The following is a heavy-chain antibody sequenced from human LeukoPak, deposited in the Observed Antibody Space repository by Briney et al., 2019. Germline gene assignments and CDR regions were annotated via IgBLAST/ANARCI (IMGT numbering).Heavy chain of an antibody. CDR1: GGSVSSGGFS. CDR2: ISHTGST. D-gene: IGHD2/OR15-2a*01. J-gene: IGHJ6*02. CDR3: AREGYFYGMDV. Sequence: SQTLSLTCAVSGGSVSSGGFSWRWIRQPPGKGLECIGSISHTGSTYYNPSLKSRVTIPVDSSKNQFSLKLSSVTAADTAVYYCAREGYFYGMDVWGQGTTVTVSS. V-gene: IGHV4-30-2*01.